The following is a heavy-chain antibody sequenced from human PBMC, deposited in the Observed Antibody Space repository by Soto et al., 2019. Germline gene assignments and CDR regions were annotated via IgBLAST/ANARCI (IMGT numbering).Heavy chain of an antibody. CDR3: AKDGSLGYCSSTSCSYYMDV. D-gene: IGHD2-2*01. Sequence: EVQLVESGGGLVQPGRSLRLSCAASGFTFDDYAMHWVRRAPGKGLEWVSGSSWNSGSIGYADSVKGRFTISRDNAKNCLYRQMNSLRAEDTALYYCAKDGSLGYCSSTSCSYYMDVWGKGTTVTVSS. CDR2: SSWNSGSI. V-gene: IGHV3-9*01. J-gene: IGHJ6*03. CDR1: GFTFDDYA.